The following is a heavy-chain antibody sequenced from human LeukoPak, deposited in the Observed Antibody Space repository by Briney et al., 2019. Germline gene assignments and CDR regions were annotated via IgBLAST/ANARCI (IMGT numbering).Heavy chain of an antibody. CDR2: IYYSGST. Sequence: SETLSLTCSVSGGSISPYYWSWIRQPPGKGLEWIGNIYYSGSTYYNPSLKSRVTISVDTSKNQFSLKLSSVTAADTAVYYCARVGDDYGDYGGGNDAFDIWGQGTMVTVSS. CDR1: GGSISPYY. CDR3: ARVGDDYGDYGGGNDAFDI. J-gene: IGHJ3*02. V-gene: IGHV4-59*08. D-gene: IGHD4-17*01.